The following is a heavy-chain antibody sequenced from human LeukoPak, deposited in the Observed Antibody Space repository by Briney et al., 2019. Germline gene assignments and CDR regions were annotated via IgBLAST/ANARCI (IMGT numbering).Heavy chain of an antibody. V-gene: IGHV3-53*01. D-gene: IGHD4-17*01. CDR1: GFTVSSNY. CDR2: IYSGGST. CDR3: ARSRIYGDYVGYYYYYMDV. J-gene: IGHJ6*03. Sequence: PGGSLRLSCAASGFTVSSNYMSWVRQAPGKGLEWVSVIYSGGSTYYADSVKGRFTISRDNSKNTLYLQMNSLRAEDTAVYYRARSRIYGDYVGYYYYYMDVWGKGTTVTISS.